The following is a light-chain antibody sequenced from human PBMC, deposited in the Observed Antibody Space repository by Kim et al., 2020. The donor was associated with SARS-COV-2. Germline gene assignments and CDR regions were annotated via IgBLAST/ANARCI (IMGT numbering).Light chain of an antibody. J-gene: IGLJ1*01. CDR3: QAWDSTTPNYV. V-gene: IGLV3-1*01. Sequence: SYELTQPPSVSVSPGQTASITCSGDKLGDKYACWYQQKPGQSPVLVIYQDTKRPSGIPERFSGSNSGKTATLTISGAQAVDEADYFCQAWDSTTPNYVFGPGTKVTVL. CDR1: KLGDKY. CDR2: QDT.